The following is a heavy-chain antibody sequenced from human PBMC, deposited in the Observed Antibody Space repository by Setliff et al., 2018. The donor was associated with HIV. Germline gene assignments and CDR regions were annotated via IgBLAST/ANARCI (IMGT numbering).Heavy chain of an antibody. Sequence: PSETLSLTCTVSGGSISSGGYYWSWIRQHPGKGLEWIGYIYYSGSTYYNPSLKSRVTISIDTSKNQFSLKLSSVTAADTAVYYCARGLVVVTDSDYDTNYYYHYYMDVWGKGTTVTVS. CDR2: IYYSGST. CDR3: ARGLVVVTDSDYDTNYYYHYYMDV. D-gene: IGHD5-12*01. J-gene: IGHJ6*03. CDR1: GGSISSGGYY. V-gene: IGHV4-31*03.